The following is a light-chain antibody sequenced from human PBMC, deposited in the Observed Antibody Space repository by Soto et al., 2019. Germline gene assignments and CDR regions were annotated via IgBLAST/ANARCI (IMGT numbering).Light chain of an antibody. Sequence: DIQMTQSPSTVSASVGERVTITCRASQSVGNWLAWYQHKPGKAPKLLIYDVSSLESGLPSRFSGSGSGTEFILTISSLQPDDFATYYCQHYNDWPPSITFGQGTRLEIK. CDR2: DVS. J-gene: IGKJ5*01. CDR3: QHYNDWPPSIT. CDR1: QSVGNW. V-gene: IGKV1-5*01.